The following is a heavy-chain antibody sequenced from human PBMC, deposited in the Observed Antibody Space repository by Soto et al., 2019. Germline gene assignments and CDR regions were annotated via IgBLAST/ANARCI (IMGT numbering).Heavy chain of an antibody. D-gene: IGHD3-22*01. CDR1: GGTFSSYA. J-gene: IGHJ4*02. CDR3: ARGRYYYDSSGPNTGVVDY. CDR2: IIPIFGTA. Sequence: LVKVSCKASGGTFSSYAISWVRQAPGQGLEWMGGIIPIFGTANYAQKFQGRVTITADESTSTAYMELSSLRSEDTAVYYCARGRYYYDSSGPNTGVVDYWGQGTLVTVSS. V-gene: IGHV1-69*13.